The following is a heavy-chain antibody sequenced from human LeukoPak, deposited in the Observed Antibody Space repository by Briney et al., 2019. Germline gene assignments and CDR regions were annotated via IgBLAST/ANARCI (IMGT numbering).Heavy chain of an antibody. D-gene: IGHD3-3*01. CDR3: ARGGQIFGVVIDY. CDR1: GGTFSSYA. CDR2: IIPILGIA. Sequence: SVKVSCKASGGTFSSYAISWVRQAPGQGLEWMGRIIPILGIANYAQKFQGRVTMTTDTSTSTAYMELRSLRSDDTAVYYCARGGQIFGVVIDYWGQGTLVTVSS. V-gene: IGHV1-69*04. J-gene: IGHJ4*02.